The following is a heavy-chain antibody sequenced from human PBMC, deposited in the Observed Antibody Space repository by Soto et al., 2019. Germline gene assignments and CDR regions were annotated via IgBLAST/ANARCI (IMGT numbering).Heavy chain of an antibody. Sequence: ASVKVSCKASGYTFTSYGIALVRQAPGQGLEWMGWSSAYNGNTNYAQKLQGRVTMTTDTSTGTAYMELRSLRSDDTAVYYCARALFSYNYHYYYMDVWGKGTTVTVSS. CDR1: GYTFTSYG. D-gene: IGHD2-21*01. CDR3: ARALFSYNYHYYYMDV. CDR2: SSAYNGNT. J-gene: IGHJ6*03. V-gene: IGHV1-18*01.